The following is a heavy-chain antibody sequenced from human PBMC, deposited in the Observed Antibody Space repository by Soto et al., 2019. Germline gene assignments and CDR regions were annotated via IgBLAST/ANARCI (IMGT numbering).Heavy chain of an antibody. CDR1: GFTFSSYG. D-gene: IGHD6-13*01. Sequence: GGSLRLSCAASGFTFSSYGMHWVRQAPGKGLEWVAVISYDGSNKYYADSVKGRFTISRDNSKNTLYLQMNSLRAEDTAVYYCAKEGAAAGTWIDYYYYYGMDVWGQGTTVTVSS. V-gene: IGHV3-30*18. CDR2: ISYDGSNK. J-gene: IGHJ6*02. CDR3: AKEGAAAGTWIDYYYYYGMDV.